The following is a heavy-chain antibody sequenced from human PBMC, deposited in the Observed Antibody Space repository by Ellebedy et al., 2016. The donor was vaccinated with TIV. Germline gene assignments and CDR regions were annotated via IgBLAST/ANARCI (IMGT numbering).Heavy chain of an antibody. Sequence: ASVKVSXXASGYTFTSYGISWVRQAPGQGLEWMGWISAYNGNTNYAQKLQGRVTMTTDTSTSTAYMELRSLRSDDTAVYYCAITGAPYCSSTSCYYYYYYYMDVWGKGTTVTVSS. CDR2: ISAYNGNT. CDR3: AITGAPYCSSTSCYYYYYYYMDV. CDR1: GYTFTSYG. D-gene: IGHD2-2*01. V-gene: IGHV1-18*01. J-gene: IGHJ6*03.